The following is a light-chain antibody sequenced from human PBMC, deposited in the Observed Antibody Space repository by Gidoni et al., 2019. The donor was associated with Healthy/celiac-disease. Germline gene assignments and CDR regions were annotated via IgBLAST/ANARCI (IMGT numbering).Light chain of an antibody. CDR1: KLGDKY. CDR2: QDS. V-gene: IGLV3-1*01. J-gene: IGLJ2*01. Sequence: SSELSQPPSVSGPPGQTASITCSGDKLGDKYACWYQQKPGQSPVLVIYQDSKRPSGIPERFSGSNSGNTATLTISGTQARDEADYYCQAWDSSTGVFGGGTKLTVL. CDR3: QAWDSSTGV.